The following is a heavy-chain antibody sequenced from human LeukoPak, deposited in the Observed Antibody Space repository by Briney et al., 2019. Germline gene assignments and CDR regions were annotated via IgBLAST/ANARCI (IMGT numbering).Heavy chain of an antibody. J-gene: IGHJ3*02. CDR1: GGTFSSYA. CDR2: IIPIFGTA. Sequence: SVKVSCKASGGTFSSYAISWVRQAPGQGLEWMGGIIPIFGTANYAQKFQGRVTITADESTSTAYMELSSLRSEDTAAYYCARASPGRNAFDIWGQGTMVTVSS. D-gene: IGHD1-26*01. V-gene: IGHV1-69*13. CDR3: ARASPGRNAFDI.